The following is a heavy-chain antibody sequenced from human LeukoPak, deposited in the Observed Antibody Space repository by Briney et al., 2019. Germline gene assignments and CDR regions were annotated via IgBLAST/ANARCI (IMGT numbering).Heavy chain of an antibody. J-gene: IGHJ4*02. Sequence: SETLSLTCAVYGGSFSGYYWGWIRQPPGKGLEWIGEINHSGSTNYNPSLKSRVTISVDTSKNQFSLKLSSVTAADTAVYYCANAVSRVGDYWGQGALVTVSS. V-gene: IGHV4-34*01. CDR1: GGSFSGYY. CDR2: INHSGST. D-gene: IGHD3-3*01. CDR3: ANAVSRVGDY.